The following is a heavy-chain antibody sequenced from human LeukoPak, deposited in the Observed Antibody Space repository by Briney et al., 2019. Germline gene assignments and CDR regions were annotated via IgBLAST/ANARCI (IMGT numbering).Heavy chain of an antibody. D-gene: IGHD3-22*01. J-gene: IGHJ3*02. V-gene: IGHV3-23*01. CDR1: GFTFSSYA. CDR3: AKDYYDSSGYYSDAFDI. Sequence: GGSLRLSCAASGFTFSSYAMSWVRQAPGKGLEWVSAISGSGGSTYYADSVKGRFTISRDNSKNTLYLQMNSLRAEDAAVYYCAKDYYDSSGYYSDAFDIWGQGTMVTVSS. CDR2: ISGSGGST.